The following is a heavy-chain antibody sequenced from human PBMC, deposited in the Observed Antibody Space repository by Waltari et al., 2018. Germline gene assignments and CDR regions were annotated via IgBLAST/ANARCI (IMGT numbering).Heavy chain of an antibody. CDR3: ARESTNIPEDY. Sequence: QVELVESGGGVVQPGRSLGLPRASPGFTFVGYAMTWGRQAPGKGLEWVAVISYDGSNKYYADSVKGRFTISRDNSKSTLYLQMTSLRAEDTAVYYCARESTNIPEDYWGQGTLVTVSS. CDR1: GFTFVGYA. CDR2: ISYDGSNK. V-gene: IGHV3-30-3*01. J-gene: IGHJ4*02.